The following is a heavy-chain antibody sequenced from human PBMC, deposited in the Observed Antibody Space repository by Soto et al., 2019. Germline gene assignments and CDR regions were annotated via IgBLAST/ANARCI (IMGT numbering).Heavy chain of an antibody. CDR2: ISGSGGST. Sequence: GGSLRLSCAASGFTFSSYAMSWVRQAPGKGLEWVSAISGSGGSTHYADSVKGRFTISRDNSKNTLYLQMNSLRAEDTAVYYCATFLLSGPYYYYGMDVWGQGTTVTVSS. D-gene: IGHD3-3*01. CDR1: GFTFSSYA. CDR3: ATFLLSGPYYYYGMDV. V-gene: IGHV3-23*01. J-gene: IGHJ6*02.